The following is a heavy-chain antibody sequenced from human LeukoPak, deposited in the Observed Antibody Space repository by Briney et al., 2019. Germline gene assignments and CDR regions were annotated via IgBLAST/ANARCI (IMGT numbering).Heavy chain of an antibody. D-gene: IGHD3-9*01. CDR2: INPNSGGT. Sequence: GSVKLSCAASGYTFTGYYMHWVRQAPGQGLEWMGWINPNSGGTNYAQTVQGRVTMTRDTSISTAYMELSRLRSDDTAVYYCATVKGYFDRLRYYYFDYWGQGTLVTVSS. J-gene: IGHJ4*02. V-gene: IGHV1-2*02. CDR3: ATVKGYFDRLRYYYFDY. CDR1: GYTFTGYY.